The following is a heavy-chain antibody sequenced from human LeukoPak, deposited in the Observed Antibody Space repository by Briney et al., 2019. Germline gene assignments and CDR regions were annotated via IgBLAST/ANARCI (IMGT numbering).Heavy chain of an antibody. CDR1: GGTFSSYA. J-gene: IGHJ5*02. Sequence: ASVKVSCKASGGTFSSYAISWVRQAPGQGLEWMGRIIPILGIANYAQKFQGRVTITADKSTSTAYMELSSLRSEDTAVYYCARGNTFGAGTVNWFDPWGQGTLVTVSS. D-gene: IGHD6-13*01. CDR3: ARGNTFGAGTVNWFDP. V-gene: IGHV1-69*04. CDR2: IIPILGIA.